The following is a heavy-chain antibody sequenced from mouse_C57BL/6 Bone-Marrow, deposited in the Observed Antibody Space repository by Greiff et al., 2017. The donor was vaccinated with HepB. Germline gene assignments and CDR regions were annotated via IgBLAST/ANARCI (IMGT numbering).Heavy chain of an antibody. CDR1: GYSITSDY. D-gene: IGHD1-1*01. CDR2: ISYSGST. CDR3: ARGYYGSSAWFAY. J-gene: IGHJ3*01. Sequence: EVQGVESGPGLAKPSQTLSLTCSVTGYSITSDYWNWIRKFPGNKLEYMGYISYSGSTYYNPSLKSRISITRDTSKNQYYLQLNSVTTEDTATYYCARGYYGSSAWFAYWGQGTLVTVSA. V-gene: IGHV3-8*01.